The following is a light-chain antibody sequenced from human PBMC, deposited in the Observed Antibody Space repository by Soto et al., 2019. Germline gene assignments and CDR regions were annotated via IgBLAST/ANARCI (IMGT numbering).Light chain of an antibody. CDR1: SSDIGGYDY. V-gene: IGLV2-14*03. Sequence: QSALTQPASVSGSAGQSITISCTGTSSDIGGYDYVSWYQHHPGKAPRLILYDVSNRPSGVSNRFSGSKSGNTASLTISGLPAEDEAEYYCSSYATSSTLDVFGTGTKLTVL. CDR3: SSYATSSTLDV. J-gene: IGLJ1*01. CDR2: DVS.